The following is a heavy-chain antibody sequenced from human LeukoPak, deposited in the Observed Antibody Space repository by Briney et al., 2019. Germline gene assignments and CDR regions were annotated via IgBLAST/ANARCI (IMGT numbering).Heavy chain of an antibody. V-gene: IGHV1-2*02. CDR3: ARYVQLVSPVYYYYYYMDV. CDR1: GYTFTGYY. Sequence: ASVEVSCKTSGYTFTGYYIHWVRQAPGQGLEWMGWINPNSGGTNYAQKFQGRVTMTRDTSISTAYMELSRLRSDDTAVYYCARYVQLVSPVYYYYYYMDVWGKGTTVSVSS. D-gene: IGHD6-13*01. J-gene: IGHJ6*03. CDR2: INPNSGGT.